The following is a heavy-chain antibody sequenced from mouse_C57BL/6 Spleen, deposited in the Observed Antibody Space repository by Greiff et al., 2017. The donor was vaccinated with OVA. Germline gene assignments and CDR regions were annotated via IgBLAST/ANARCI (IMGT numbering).Heavy chain of an antibody. CDR1: GYTFTSYD. Sequence: QVHVKQSGPELVKPGASVKLSCKASGYTFTSYDINWVKQRPGQGLEWIGWIYPRDGSTKYNEKFKGKATLTVDTSSSTAYMELHSLTSEDSAVYFCARKGYGSSYDYAMDYWGQGTSVTVSS. CDR3: ARKGYGSSYDYAMDY. J-gene: IGHJ4*01. D-gene: IGHD1-1*01. V-gene: IGHV1-85*01. CDR2: IYPRDGST.